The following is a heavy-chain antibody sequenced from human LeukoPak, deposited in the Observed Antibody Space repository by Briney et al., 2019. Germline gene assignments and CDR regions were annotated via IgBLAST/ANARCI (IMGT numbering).Heavy chain of an antibody. CDR2: IKPDGSEK. J-gene: IGHJ3*01. D-gene: IGHD4-17*01. V-gene: IGHV3-7*01. CDR3: ARGDFDDYGDYVDAFEF. Sequence: GGSLRLSCAASGFTFSSYWMSWVRQVPGKGLEWVANIKPDGSEKYCVGSVKGRFTIYRDNAKNSLYLQMNSLRAEDTALYYCARGDFDDYGDYVDAFEFWGQGTMVTVSA. CDR1: GFTFSSYW.